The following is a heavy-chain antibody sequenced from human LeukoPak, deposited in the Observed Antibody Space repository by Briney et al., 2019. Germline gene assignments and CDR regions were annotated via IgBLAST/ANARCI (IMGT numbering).Heavy chain of an antibody. J-gene: IGHJ5*02. Sequence: SETLSLTCTVSGGSISSYYWSWIRQPPGKGLEWIGYIYYSGSANYNPSLKSRVTISVDTSKNQFSLKLSSVTAADTAVYYCARRYSGIFDPWGQGTLVTVSS. V-gene: IGHV4-59*08. CDR2: IYYSGSA. CDR1: GGSISSYY. CDR3: ARRYSGIFDP. D-gene: IGHD1-26*01.